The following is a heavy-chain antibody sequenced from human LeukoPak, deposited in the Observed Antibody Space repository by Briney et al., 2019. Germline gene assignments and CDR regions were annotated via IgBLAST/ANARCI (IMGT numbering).Heavy chain of an antibody. CDR1: GFTFSSYG. J-gene: IGHJ4*02. Sequence: GRSLRLSCAASGFTFSSYGMHWVRQAPGKGLGWVAVIWYDGSNKYYADSVKGRFTISRDNSKNTLYLQMNSLRAEDTAVYYCARGRDSNYAYYFDYWGQGTLVTVSS. D-gene: IGHD4-11*01. V-gene: IGHV3-33*01. CDR3: ARGRDSNYAYYFDY. CDR2: IWYDGSNK.